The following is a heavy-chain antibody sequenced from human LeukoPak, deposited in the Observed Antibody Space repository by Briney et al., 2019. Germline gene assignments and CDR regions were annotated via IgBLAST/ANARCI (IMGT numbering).Heavy chain of an antibody. V-gene: IGHV3-30*03. CDR2: ISYDGNTK. Sequence: GGSLRLSCMASGFTFTHYGFHWVRQAPGKALEWVSFISYDGNTKYGDSVKGRFTISRDNSKNTLYLEMNGLRSDDTAFYYCARDPLDISRWANAFDIWGQGTMVTVSS. CDR3: ARDPLDISRWANAFDI. CDR1: GFTFTHYG. J-gene: IGHJ3*02. D-gene: IGHD2-2*03.